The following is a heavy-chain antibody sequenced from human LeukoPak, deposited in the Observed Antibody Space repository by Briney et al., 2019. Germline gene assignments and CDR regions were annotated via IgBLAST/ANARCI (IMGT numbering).Heavy chain of an antibody. J-gene: IGHJ4*02. CDR2: IIPILGIA. D-gene: IGHD3-10*01. V-gene: IGHV1-69*04. CDR3: ASHQYYYGSGRREYYFDY. Sequence: GASVKVSCKASGGTFSSYAISWVRQAPGQGLEWMGRIIPILGIANYAQKFQGRVTITADKSTSTAYMELSSLRSEDTAVYYCASHQYYYGSGRREYYFDYWGQGTLVTVSS. CDR1: GGTFSSYA.